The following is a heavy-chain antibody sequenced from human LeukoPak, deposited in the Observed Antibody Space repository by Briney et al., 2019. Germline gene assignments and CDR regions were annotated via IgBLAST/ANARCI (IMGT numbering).Heavy chain of an antibody. V-gene: IGHV3-21*01. J-gene: IGHJ4*02. D-gene: IGHD2-2*01. Sequence: GRSLRLSCAASGFTFSSYSMNWVRQAPGKGLEWVSSISSSSSYIYYADSVKGRFTISRDNAKNSLYLQINSLRAEDTAVYYCARAEDLVVPAASFDYWGQGTLVTVSS. CDR2: ISSSSSYI. CDR1: GFTFSSYS. CDR3: ARAEDLVVPAASFDY.